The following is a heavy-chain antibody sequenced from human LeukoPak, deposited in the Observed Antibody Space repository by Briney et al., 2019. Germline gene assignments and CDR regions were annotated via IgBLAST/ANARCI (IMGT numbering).Heavy chain of an antibody. D-gene: IGHD3-9*01. Sequence: SETLSLTCTVSGGSLSSSSYYWGWIRQPPGTGLEWIGSIYYSGSTHYTPSLRSRVTISVGTSKNQFSLKLSSVTAADTAVYYCATSANYDILTGYIGAFDIWGQGTMVTVSS. CDR3: ATSANYDILTGYIGAFDI. CDR2: IYYSGST. V-gene: IGHV4-39*01. CDR1: GGSLSSSSYY. J-gene: IGHJ3*02.